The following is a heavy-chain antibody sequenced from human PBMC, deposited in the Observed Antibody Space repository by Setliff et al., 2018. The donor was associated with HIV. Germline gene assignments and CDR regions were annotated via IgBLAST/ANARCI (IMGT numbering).Heavy chain of an antibody. Sequence: PGGSLRLSCAASGFTFSTYEMTWVRQAPGKGLECISYITRSSSRILYADSVKGRFTVSRDNAKNSLFLQMNSLRAEDTAVYYCARVTSGTTAGDYWGQGTLVTGSS. CDR3: ARVTSGTTAGDY. CDR2: ITRSSSRI. CDR1: GFTFSTYE. J-gene: IGHJ4*02. V-gene: IGHV3-48*03. D-gene: IGHD1-1*01.